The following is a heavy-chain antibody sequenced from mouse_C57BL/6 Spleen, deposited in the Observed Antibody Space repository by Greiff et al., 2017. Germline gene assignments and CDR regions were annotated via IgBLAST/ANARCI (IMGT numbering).Heavy chain of an antibody. CDR2: INPSSGYT. Sequence: VQLQQSGAELAKPGASVKLSCKASGYTFTSYWMHWVKQRPGQGLEWIGYINPSSGYTKYNQKFKDKATLTADKSSSTAYMELHSLTSEDSAVYFCAREAHYYGSSYGFAYWGQGTLVTVSA. CDR3: AREAHYYGSSYGFAY. CDR1: GYTFTSYW. J-gene: IGHJ3*01. V-gene: IGHV1-7*01. D-gene: IGHD1-1*01.